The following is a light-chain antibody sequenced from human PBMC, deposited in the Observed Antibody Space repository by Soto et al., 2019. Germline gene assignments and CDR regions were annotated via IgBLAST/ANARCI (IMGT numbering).Light chain of an antibody. CDR1: SSDVGAYNY. CDR3: CSYAGSYTYIL. V-gene: IGLV2-11*01. Sequence: QSVLTQPRSVSGSPGQSVTISCTGTSSDVGAYNYVSWYQQHPGKAPKFMIYDVTKRPSGVPDRFSGSKSGNTASLTISGLQADDEADYYCCSYAGSYTYILFGEGTKLTVL. CDR2: DVT. J-gene: IGLJ2*01.